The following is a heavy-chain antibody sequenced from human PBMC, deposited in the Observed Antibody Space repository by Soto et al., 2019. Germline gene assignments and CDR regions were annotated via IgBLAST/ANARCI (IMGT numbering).Heavy chain of an antibody. CDR1: GFTFSDYS. J-gene: IGHJ4*02. CDR2: ISTSGSIT. Sequence: GGSLRLSCAASGFTFSDYSMNWIRQAPGKGLEWVSYISTSGSITYYADSVKGRFTISRDNAENSLFLQMNSLRAEDTAVYYCETYFRGSGRYFFDYWGQGTPVTVSS. CDR3: ETYFRGSGRYFFDY. D-gene: IGHD6-19*01. V-gene: IGHV3-11*01.